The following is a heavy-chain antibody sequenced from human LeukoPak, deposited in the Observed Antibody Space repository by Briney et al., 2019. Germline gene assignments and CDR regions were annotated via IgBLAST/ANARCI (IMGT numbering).Heavy chain of an antibody. J-gene: IGHJ4*02. Sequence: PGGSLRLSCAAPGFTFSSYSMNWVRQAPGKGLEWVSSISSSSSYIYYADSVKGRFTISRDNAKNSLYLQMNSLRAEDTAVYYCARRQQLARGFDYWGQGTLVTVSS. CDR2: ISSSSSYI. CDR3: ARRQQLARGFDY. CDR1: GFTFSSYS. D-gene: IGHD6-13*01. V-gene: IGHV3-21*01.